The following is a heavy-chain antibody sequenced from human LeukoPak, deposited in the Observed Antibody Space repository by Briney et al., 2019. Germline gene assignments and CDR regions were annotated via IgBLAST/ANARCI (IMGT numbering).Heavy chain of an antibody. Sequence: SETLSLTCTVSGDSISSSSYYWVWIRQPPGKGLEWIGSIYYSGSTYYNPSLKSRVTISADTSKNQFSLKLSSVTAADTAVYYCARYYYYDSSGYYYYFDYWGQGTLVTVSS. CDR2: IYYSGST. V-gene: IGHV4-39*01. J-gene: IGHJ4*02. CDR1: GDSISSSSYY. D-gene: IGHD3-22*01. CDR3: ARYYYYDSSGYYYYFDY.